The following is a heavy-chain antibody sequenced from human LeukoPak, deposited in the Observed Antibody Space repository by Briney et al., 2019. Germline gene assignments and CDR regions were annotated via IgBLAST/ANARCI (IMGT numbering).Heavy chain of an antibody. CDR2: INQDGSGK. CDR1: GFTFSGYA. CDR3: ARVVGAGYFDL. V-gene: IGHV3-7*01. Sequence: PGGSLRLSCAASGFTFSGYAMSWVRQAPGKGLEWVANINQDGSGKYYVDSVKGRFTISRDNAKNSLYLQMNSLRAEDTAVYYCARVVGAGYFDLWGRGTLVTVSS. D-gene: IGHD1-26*01. J-gene: IGHJ2*01.